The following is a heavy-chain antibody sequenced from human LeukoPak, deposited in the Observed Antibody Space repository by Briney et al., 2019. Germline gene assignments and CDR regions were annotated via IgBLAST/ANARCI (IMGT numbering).Heavy chain of an antibody. V-gene: IGHV4-39*01. CDR3: ATLVSTRYYFDY. J-gene: IGHJ4*02. Sequence: SETLSLTCTVSSGSISTSNYYWGWIRQPPGKGLEWIGNIYHSGITYYNHFNSSLKSRVTISIDTSKNQFSLRLTSVTTADTAVYFCATLVSTRYYFDYWGQGTLVTVSS. CDR2: IYHSGIT. D-gene: IGHD5/OR15-5a*01. CDR1: SGSISTSNYY.